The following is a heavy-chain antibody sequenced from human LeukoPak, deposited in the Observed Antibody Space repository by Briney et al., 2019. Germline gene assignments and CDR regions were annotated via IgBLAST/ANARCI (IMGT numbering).Heavy chain of an antibody. CDR2: ISGSGGST. CDR3: AKDLDGHDIFLHY. D-gene: IGHD3-9*01. J-gene: IGHJ4*02. CDR1: GFTVSFNY. V-gene: IGHV3-23*01. Sequence: GGSLRLSCAASGFTVSFNYMSWVRQAPGKGLEWVSAISGSGGSTYYADSVKGRFTISRDNSKNTLYLHMNSLRAEDTAVYYCAKDLDGHDIFLHYWGQGTLVTVSS.